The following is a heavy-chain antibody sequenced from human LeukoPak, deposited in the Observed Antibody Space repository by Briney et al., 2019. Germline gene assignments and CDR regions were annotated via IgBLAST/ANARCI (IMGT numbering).Heavy chain of an antibody. D-gene: IGHD6-19*01. J-gene: IGHJ3*02. CDR3: AKDGSSGLDAFDI. Sequence: GGSLRLSCAAAGFTFSGYGMRWVRQAPGKGLEWGAVISNDGSNKYYADSVKGRFTISRDNSKNTLYLQMNSLRAEDTAVYYCAKDGSSGLDAFDIWGQGTMVTVSS. CDR1: GFTFSGYG. CDR2: ISNDGSNK. V-gene: IGHV3-30*18.